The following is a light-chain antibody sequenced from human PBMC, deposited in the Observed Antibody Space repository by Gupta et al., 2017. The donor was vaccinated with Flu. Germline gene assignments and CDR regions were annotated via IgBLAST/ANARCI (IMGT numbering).Light chain of an antibody. J-gene: IGLJ3*02. Sequence: TISCTRSSGSIASNYVQWYQQRPGSSPTTVIYEDNQRPSAVPDRVSGSIDRSSNSASLTITGLKTEDEADDYCQSYDSSNLNWVFGGGTKLT. CDR1: SGSIASNY. CDR3: QSYDSSNLNWV. V-gene: IGLV6-57*01. CDR2: EDN.